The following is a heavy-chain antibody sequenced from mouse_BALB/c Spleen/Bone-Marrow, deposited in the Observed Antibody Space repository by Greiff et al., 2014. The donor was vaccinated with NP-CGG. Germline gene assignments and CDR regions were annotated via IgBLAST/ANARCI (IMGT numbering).Heavy chain of an antibody. V-gene: IGHV7-3*02. CDR2: IRNKANGYTT. J-gene: IGHJ3*01. CDR1: GFTFTDYY. CDR3: ARDRRYDLAWFAY. D-gene: IGHD2-14*01. Sequence: EVQLQQSGGGLVQPGGSLRLSCATSGFTFTDYYMSWVRQPPGKALEWLGFIRNKANGYTTEYSASVKGRFTISRDNSRSILYLQMNTLRAEDSATYYCARDRRYDLAWFAYWGQGTLVTVSA.